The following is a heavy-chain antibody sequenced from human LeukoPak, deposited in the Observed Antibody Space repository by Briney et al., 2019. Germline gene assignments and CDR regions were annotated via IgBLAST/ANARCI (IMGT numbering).Heavy chain of an antibody. V-gene: IGHV1-69*05. CDR3: ARCGTPAGISYFDY. CDR2: IIPIFGTA. CDR1: GGTFSSYA. Sequence: ASVKVSCKASGGTFSSYAISWVRQAPGQGLEWMGGIIPIFGTANYAQKFQGRVTITTDESTSTAYMELSSLRSEDTAVYYCARCGTPAGISYFDYWGQGTLVTVSS. J-gene: IGHJ4*02. D-gene: IGHD6-13*01.